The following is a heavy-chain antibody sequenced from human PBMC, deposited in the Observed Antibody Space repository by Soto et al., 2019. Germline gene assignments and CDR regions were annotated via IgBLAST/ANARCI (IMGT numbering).Heavy chain of an antibody. D-gene: IGHD2-2*03. CDR2: INHSGST. Sequence: SETLSLTCAVYGGSFSGYYWSWIRQPPGKGLEWIGEINHSGSTNYNPSLKSRVTISVDTSKNQFSLKLSSVTAADTAVYYCARGGYCSSTSCYHRDSNDYWGQGTLVTVSS. J-gene: IGHJ4*02. CDR3: ARGGYCSSTSCYHRDSNDY. CDR1: GGSFSGYY. V-gene: IGHV4-34*01.